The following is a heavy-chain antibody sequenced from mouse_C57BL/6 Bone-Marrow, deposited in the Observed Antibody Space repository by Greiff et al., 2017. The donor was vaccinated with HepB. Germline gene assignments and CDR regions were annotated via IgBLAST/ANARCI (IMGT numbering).Heavy chain of an antibody. CDR1: GFNIKDYY. Sequence: EVKLVESGAELVKPGASVKLSCTASGFNIKDYYMHWVKQRTEQGLEWIGRIDPEDGDTKYAPKFQGKATITADTSSNTAYLQLSILTSEDTAVYYCASTTTVVAYYAMDYWGQGTSVTVSS. V-gene: IGHV14-2*01. CDR3: ASTTTVVAYYAMDY. D-gene: IGHD1-1*01. CDR2: IDPEDGDT. J-gene: IGHJ4*01.